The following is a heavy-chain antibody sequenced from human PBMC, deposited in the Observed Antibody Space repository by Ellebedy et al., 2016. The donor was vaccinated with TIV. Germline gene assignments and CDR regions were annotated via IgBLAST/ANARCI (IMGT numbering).Heavy chain of an antibody. J-gene: IGHJ3*02. CDR3: AREIIEATDTDGFDI. D-gene: IGHD2/OR15-2a*01. CDR2: IHYSGRS. V-gene: IGHV4-31*03. CDR1: GGSISSDNYY. Sequence: SETLSLXCTVSGGSISSDNYYWSWVRQQPGKGLEWIAYIHYSGRSYYNPSLMSRVTISVDTSQNQFSLKLNSMRAADTAVYYCAREIIEATDTDGFDIWGQGTMVTVPS.